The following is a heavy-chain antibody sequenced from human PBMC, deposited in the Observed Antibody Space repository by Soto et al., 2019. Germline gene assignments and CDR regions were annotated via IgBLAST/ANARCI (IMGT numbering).Heavy chain of an antibody. J-gene: IGHJ6*02. CDR3: ARDGEGRMTTNPYYYNGMDV. CDR1: GGSLGSYY. V-gene: IGHV4-59*01. D-gene: IGHD4-17*01. Sequence: SESLSLTCTVSGGSLGSYYWSWIRQPPGKGLEWIGDVFYTGRANYNASPMSRVSISLDTSNYQITPKQSSVTTVDAAVYDCARDGEGRMTTNPYYYNGMDVWGQGTTVTVYS. CDR2: VFYTGRA.